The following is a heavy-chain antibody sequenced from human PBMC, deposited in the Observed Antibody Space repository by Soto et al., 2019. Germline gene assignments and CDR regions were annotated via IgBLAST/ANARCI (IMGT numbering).Heavy chain of an antibody. V-gene: IGHV4-59*08. D-gene: IGHD3-9*01. CDR1: GGSFSSYY. J-gene: IGHJ4*02. CDR3: ARPYYDILTGLAPWLN. CDR2: IYYSGSI. Sequence: SETLSLTCTVSGGSFSSYYWTWIRQSPGKGLEWIGYIYYSGSIDYNPSLRGRLAISIDTSKNQFSLRLSSVTAADTAVYYCARPYYDILTGLAPWLNWGQGTLVTVSS.